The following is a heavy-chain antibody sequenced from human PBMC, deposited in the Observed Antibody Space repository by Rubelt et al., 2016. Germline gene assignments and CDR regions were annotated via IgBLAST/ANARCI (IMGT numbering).Heavy chain of an antibody. V-gene: IGHV4-38-2*02. CDR1: GGSISSDSF. Sequence: QLQLQQSGPGLVKSSETLSLACTVSGGSISSDSFWGWIRQPPGKGLEWIGEINHSGSTNYNPSLKSRVTISVDTSKNQFSLTLTSVTPADTAVYYCARGVSSGYESVWFDPWGQGTLVIVSS. CDR2: INHSGST. J-gene: IGHJ5*02. D-gene: IGHD5-12*01. CDR3: ARGVSSGYESVWFDP.